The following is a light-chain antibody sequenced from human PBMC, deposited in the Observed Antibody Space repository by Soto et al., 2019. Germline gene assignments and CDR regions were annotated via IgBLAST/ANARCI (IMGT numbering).Light chain of an antibody. V-gene: IGKV1-5*03. J-gene: IGKJ4*01. Sequence: DIQRTHSPSTLSAAVGDRFTITFRASQSISSWLAWYQQKPGKAPKLLIYKASSLESGVPSRFSGSGSGTEFTLTISSLQPDDFATYYCQQYNSYSQTFGGGTKVDIK. CDR3: QQYNSYSQT. CDR2: KAS. CDR1: QSISSW.